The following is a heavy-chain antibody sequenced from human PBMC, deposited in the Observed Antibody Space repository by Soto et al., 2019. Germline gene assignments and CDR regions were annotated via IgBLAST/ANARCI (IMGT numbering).Heavy chain of an antibody. CDR2: INPSGGST. V-gene: IGHV1-46*01. D-gene: IGHD3-3*01. CDR1: GYTFTSYY. Sequence: ASVKVSCKASGYTFTSYYMHWVRQAPGQGLEWMGIINPSGGSTSYAQKFQGRVTMTRDTSTSTVYMELSSLRSEDTAVYYCAREIHSNYDFWSGYYTDIHHYYYGTDVWCQGTTGTGS. J-gene: IGHJ6*02. CDR3: AREIHSNYDFWSGYYTDIHHYYYGTDV.